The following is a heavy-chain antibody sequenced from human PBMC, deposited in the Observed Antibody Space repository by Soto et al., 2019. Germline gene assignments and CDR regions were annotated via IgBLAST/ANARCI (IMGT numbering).Heavy chain of an antibody. V-gene: IGHV5-51*01. Sequence: PGESLKISCKDSGFSFASSWIGWVRQMPGKGLEWMGVIYPGDSDTRYSPSFQGQVTISADKSISTAYLQWSSLKASDTAMYYCVRGWDIFVATSQAGWFDPWSPGTLVTGSS. CDR2: IYPGDSDT. D-gene: IGHD3-9*01. J-gene: IGHJ5*02. CDR3: VRGWDIFVATSQAGWFDP. CDR1: GFSFASSW.